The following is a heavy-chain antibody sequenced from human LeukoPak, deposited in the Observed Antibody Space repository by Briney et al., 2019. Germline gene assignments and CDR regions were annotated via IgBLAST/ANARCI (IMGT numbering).Heavy chain of an antibody. V-gene: IGHV3-7*01. CDR3: ARDHPVRGSDY. D-gene: IGHD3-16*01. Sequence: GGSLRLSCAASRFTFSSYWMSWVRQAPGKGLEWVANIKQDGSEKYYVDSVKGRFTISRDNAKNSLYLQMNSLRAEDTAVYYCARDHPVRGSDYWGQGTLVTVSS. CDR2: IKQDGSEK. J-gene: IGHJ4*02. CDR1: RFTFSSYW.